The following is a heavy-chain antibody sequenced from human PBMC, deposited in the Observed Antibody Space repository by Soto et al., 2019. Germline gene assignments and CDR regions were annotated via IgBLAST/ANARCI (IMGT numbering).Heavy chain of an antibody. CDR1: GYSFTSYG. J-gene: IGHJ4*02. CDR2: ITAENGNT. D-gene: IGHD5-12*01. Sequence: QIQLVQSGAEVKKPGASVKVSCKASGYSFTSYGFTWVRQAPGQGPEWLGWITAENGNTNYAQKFQGRSTMTTDTSTNTAFMELRGLRSDDTAVYYCARVVLEWLPTSGFDYWGQGTLVTVSS. V-gene: IGHV1-18*04. CDR3: ARVVLEWLPTSGFDY.